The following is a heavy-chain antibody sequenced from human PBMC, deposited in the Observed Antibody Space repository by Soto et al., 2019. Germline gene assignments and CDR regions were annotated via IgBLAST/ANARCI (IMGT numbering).Heavy chain of an antibody. CDR3: AIAAHQVGAIDYYFDY. CDR2: IYYSGST. D-gene: IGHD1-26*01. Sequence: PSETLSLTCTVSGGSISSGGYYWSWIRQHPGKGLEWIGYIYYSGSTYYNPSLKSRVTISVDTSKNQFSLKLSSVTAADTAVYYCAIAAHQVGAIDYYFDYWGQGTLVTVSS. J-gene: IGHJ4*02. CDR1: GGSISSGGYY. V-gene: IGHV4-31*03.